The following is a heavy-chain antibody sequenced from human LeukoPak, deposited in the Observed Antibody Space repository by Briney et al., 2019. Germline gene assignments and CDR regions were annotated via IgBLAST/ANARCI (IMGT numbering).Heavy chain of an antibody. Sequence: GGSLRLSCAASGFTFSSYGMHWVRQAPGKGLEWVAVISYDGTIQYYADSVKGRFTISRDNSKNTLYLQMNSLRAEDTAVYYCARDWYCSGGSCFSPAFDMWGQGTMVTVSS. J-gene: IGHJ3*02. CDR2: ISYDGTIQ. CDR3: ARDWYCSGGSCFSPAFDM. CDR1: GFTFSSYG. V-gene: IGHV3-30*03. D-gene: IGHD2-15*01.